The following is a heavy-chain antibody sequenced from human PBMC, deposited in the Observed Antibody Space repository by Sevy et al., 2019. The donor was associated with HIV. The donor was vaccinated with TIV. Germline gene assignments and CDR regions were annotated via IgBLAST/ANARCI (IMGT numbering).Heavy chain of an antibody. Sequence: GGSLRLSCAVSGITFTTSGMHWVRQAPGKGLEWVAVISYDGRNKFYGDSVKGRFTISRDNSKNMLYLQVNSLTTEDTSVYYCAKDFTGYNGMDVWGQGTMVTVSS. CDR3: AKDFTGYNGMDV. CDR2: ISYDGRNK. J-gene: IGHJ6*02. V-gene: IGHV3-30*18. D-gene: IGHD3-9*01. CDR1: GITFTTSG.